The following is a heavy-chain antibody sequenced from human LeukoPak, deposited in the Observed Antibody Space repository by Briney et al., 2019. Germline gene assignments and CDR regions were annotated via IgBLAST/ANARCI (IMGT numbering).Heavy chain of an antibody. Sequence: SETLSLTCTVSGGSISSYYWSWIRQPPGKGLEWIGYIYYSGSTNYNPSLKSRVTISVDTSKNQFSLKLSSVTAADTAVYYCARFFAVAGLYGMDVWGQGTTVTVSS. D-gene: IGHD6-19*01. V-gene: IGHV4-59*08. CDR1: GGSISSYY. CDR3: ARFFAVAGLYGMDV. CDR2: IYYSGST. J-gene: IGHJ6*02.